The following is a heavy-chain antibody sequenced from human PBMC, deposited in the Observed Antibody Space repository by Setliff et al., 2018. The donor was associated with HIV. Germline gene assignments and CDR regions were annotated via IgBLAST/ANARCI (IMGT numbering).Heavy chain of an antibody. CDR3: ARDRSSGWSKDWFDT. CDR1: GGSIGSGSYY. Sequence: SETLSLTCTVSGGSIGSGSYYWTWIRQPAGKGLEWIGRIYTSGNINYNPSLKSRVTISVDTSKNQFSLNLSSVTAADTAVYYCARDRSSGWSKDWFDTWGQGILVTV. CDR2: IYTSGNI. V-gene: IGHV4-61*02. D-gene: IGHD6-19*01. J-gene: IGHJ5*02.